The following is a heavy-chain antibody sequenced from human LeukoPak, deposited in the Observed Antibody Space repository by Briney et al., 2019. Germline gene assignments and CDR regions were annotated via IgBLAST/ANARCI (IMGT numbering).Heavy chain of an antibody. Sequence: GESLRLSCAASGFTFSYAWMSWVRQTPGKGLEWVGRIKSKRDGGTADSAAPVKGRFTISRHDSKNTVYLQMNSLKAEDTAVYYCTTDPGSGSLFDYWGQGILVTVSS. CDR1: GFTFSYAW. D-gene: IGHD1-26*01. CDR2: IKSKRDGGTA. CDR3: TTDPGSGSLFDY. V-gene: IGHV3-15*01. J-gene: IGHJ4*02.